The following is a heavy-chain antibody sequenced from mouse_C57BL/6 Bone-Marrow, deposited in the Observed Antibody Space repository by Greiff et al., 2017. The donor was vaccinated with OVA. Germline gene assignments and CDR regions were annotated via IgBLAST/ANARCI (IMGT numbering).Heavy chain of an antibody. CDR2: IYPSDSET. J-gene: IGHJ4*01. V-gene: IGHV1-61*01. D-gene: IGHD1-1*01. CDR1: GYTFTSYW. Sequence: QVQLQQPGAELVRPGSSVKLSCKASGYTFTSYWMDWVKQRPGQGLEWIGNIYPSDSETHYNQKFKDKATLTVDKSSSTAYMQLSSLTSEDSAVYYCARSHYYGSSYDAMDDWGQGTSVTVSS. CDR3: ARSHYYGSSYDAMDD.